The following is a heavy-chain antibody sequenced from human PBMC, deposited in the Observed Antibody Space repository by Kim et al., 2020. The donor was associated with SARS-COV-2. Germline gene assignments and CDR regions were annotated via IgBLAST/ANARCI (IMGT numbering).Heavy chain of an antibody. CDR3: ARDRSSSWYSYDAFDI. V-gene: IGHV3-66*01. Sequence: SVKGRFTISRDNSKNTLYLQMNSLRAEDTAVYYCARDRSSSWYSYDAFDIWGQGTMVTVSS. D-gene: IGHD6-13*01. J-gene: IGHJ3*02.